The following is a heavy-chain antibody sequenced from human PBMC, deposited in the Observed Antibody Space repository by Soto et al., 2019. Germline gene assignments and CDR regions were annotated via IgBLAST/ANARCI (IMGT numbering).Heavy chain of an antibody. CDR1: GYTFTSYG. D-gene: IGHD6-13*01. V-gene: IGHV1-18*04. Sequence: ASVKDSCKACGYTFTSYGISWVRQAPGQGLEWMGWISAYNGNTNYAQKLQGRVTMTTDTSTSTAYMELRSLRSGDTAVYYCARRLEAADLDGWGQGTLVTVSS. CDR3: ARRLEAADLDG. J-gene: IGHJ4*02. CDR2: ISAYNGNT.